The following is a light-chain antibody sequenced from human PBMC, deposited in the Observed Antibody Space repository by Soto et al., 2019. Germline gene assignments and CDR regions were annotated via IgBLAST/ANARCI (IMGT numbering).Light chain of an antibody. CDR2: GVS. CDR1: QDVSNY. CDR3: QQYDTRPWT. Sequence: EISSTQSPTTLTESPGERATLSCKASQDVSNYLTWYQQKPGQAPKLLIYGVSNRATGIPARFSGSGSGTEFTFTISSLQSEDIAAYYCQQYDTRPWTFGQGTKADIK. V-gene: IGKV3-15*01. J-gene: IGKJ1*01.